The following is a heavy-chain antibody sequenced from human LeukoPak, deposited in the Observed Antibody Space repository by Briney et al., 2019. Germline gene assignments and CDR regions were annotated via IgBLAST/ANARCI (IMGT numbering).Heavy chain of an antibody. CDR1: GFTVSSNY. CDR3: ARLNSGWFRNVEF. J-gene: IGHJ4*02. V-gene: IGHV3-66*04. Sequence: PGGSLRLSCAASGFTVSSNYMSWVRQAPGKGLEWVSAIYTGGSTYYAGSVKGRFTISRDNSKNTLYLQMNSLRAEDTAVYYCARLNSGWFRNVEFWGQGTLVTVSS. CDR2: IYTGGST. D-gene: IGHD6-19*01.